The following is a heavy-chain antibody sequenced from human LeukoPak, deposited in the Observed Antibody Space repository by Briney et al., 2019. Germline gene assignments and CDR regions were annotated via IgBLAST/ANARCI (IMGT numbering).Heavy chain of an antibody. V-gene: IGHV4-30-2*01. CDR3: ARLGEDSSGYYYGPGSDWFDP. J-gene: IGHJ5*02. CDR1: GGSISSGGYY. Sequence: SETLSLTCTVSGGSISSGGYYWSWIRQPPGKGLEWIGYIYHSGSTYYNPSLKSRVTISVDRSKNQFSLKLSSVTAADTAVYYCARLGEDSSGYYYGPGSDWFDPWGQGTLVTVSS. CDR2: IYHSGST. D-gene: IGHD3-22*01.